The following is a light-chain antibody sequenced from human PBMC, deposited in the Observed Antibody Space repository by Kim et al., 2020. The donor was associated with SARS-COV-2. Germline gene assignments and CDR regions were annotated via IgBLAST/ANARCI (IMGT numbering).Light chain of an antibody. J-gene: IGLJ1*01. CDR1: SSNIGAGHD. CDR3: QSFDISLSGYV. Sequence: QSVLTQPPSVSGAPGQRVTISCAGTSSNIGAGHDVHWYQQLPGTVPKLLIYGNSNRPSGVPDRFSGSESGTSASLAISGLQAEDEADYYCQSFDISLSGYVFGTGTKITVL. CDR2: GNS. V-gene: IGLV1-40*01.